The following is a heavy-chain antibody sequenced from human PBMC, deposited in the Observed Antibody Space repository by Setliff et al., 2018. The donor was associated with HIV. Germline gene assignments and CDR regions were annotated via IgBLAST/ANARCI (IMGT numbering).Heavy chain of an antibody. V-gene: IGHV4-39*01. CDR3: ARRWKSSQYYDFWSPRSSYLDF. CDR2: INYSGNT. D-gene: IGHD3-3*01. CDR1: GGSISNSSHY. Sequence: SETLSLTCTVSGGSISNSSHYWDWIRQPPGKGLEWIGTINYSGNTYDNPSLKSRVTISVDTSKKQFSLKLSSVSAADTAVYYCARRWKSSQYYDFWSPRSSYLDFWGQGMLVTVSS. J-gene: IGHJ4*02.